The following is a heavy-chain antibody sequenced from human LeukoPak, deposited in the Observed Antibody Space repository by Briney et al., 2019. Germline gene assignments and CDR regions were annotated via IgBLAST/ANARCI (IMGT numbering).Heavy chain of an antibody. D-gene: IGHD4-17*01. V-gene: IGHV1-69*13. Sequence: ASVKVSCKASGGTFSSYAISWVRQAPGQGLEWMGGIIPIFGTANYAQKFQGRVTITADESTSTAYMELSSLRSEDRAVYYCARGGGLRSWFDPWGQGTLVTVSS. J-gene: IGHJ5*02. CDR3: ARGGGLRSWFDP. CDR2: IIPIFGTA. CDR1: GGTFSSYA.